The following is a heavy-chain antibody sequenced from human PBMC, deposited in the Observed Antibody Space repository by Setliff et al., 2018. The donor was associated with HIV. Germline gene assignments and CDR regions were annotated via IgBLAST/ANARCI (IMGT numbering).Heavy chain of an antibody. Sequence: KSSETLSLTCTVSGDSISGGGYFWSWVRQHPGKGLEWIGYIYYTGNTYYNPSLKSRVTIPVDTSKNQFSLKLTSVTAADTAVYYCARDTGISTTVPDAFDIWGQGTKVTVSS. CDR3: ARDTGISTTVPDAFDI. J-gene: IGHJ3*02. D-gene: IGHD4-17*01. CDR2: IYYTGNT. V-gene: IGHV4-31*03. CDR1: GDSISGGGYF.